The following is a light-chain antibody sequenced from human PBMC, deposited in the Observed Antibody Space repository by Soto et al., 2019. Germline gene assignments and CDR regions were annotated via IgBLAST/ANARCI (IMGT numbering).Light chain of an antibody. Sequence: DVRMTQSPSYMSASVGDTITITCRASRTSNTYLNWFQQKPGEPPRLLIYGASTLHDGVPSRFSGSGSGADFTLTISGLQPEDFASYHCQQTYSDISFGGGTKV. CDR1: RTSNTY. CDR3: QQTYSDIS. CDR2: GAS. V-gene: IGKV1-39*01. J-gene: IGKJ4*01.